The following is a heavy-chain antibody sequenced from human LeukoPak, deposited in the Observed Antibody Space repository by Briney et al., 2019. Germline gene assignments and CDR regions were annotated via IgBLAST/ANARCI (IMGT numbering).Heavy chain of an antibody. Sequence: GGSLRLSCAASGFTFSNAYMNWVRQAPGKGLEWVANIKEDGSEDYYADSVKGRFAISKDNAKNPLYLQMNSLRAEDTAMYYCARDADGYEDWGQGTLVTVSS. CDR3: ARDADGYED. J-gene: IGHJ4*02. D-gene: IGHD5-18*01. CDR1: GFTFSNAY. CDR2: IKEDGSED. V-gene: IGHV3-7*01.